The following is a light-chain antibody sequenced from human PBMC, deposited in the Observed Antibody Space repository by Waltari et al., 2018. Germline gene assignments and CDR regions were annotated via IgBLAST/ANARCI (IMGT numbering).Light chain of an antibody. V-gene: IGKV1-5*03. CDR2: QAS. CDR1: QSISNW. J-gene: IGKJ2*01. CDR3: QQYSTSTYT. Sequence: DIQVTQSPSTLSASLGDRVTITCRASQSISNWLAWYQQKPGKAPKILIHQASILESGVPSRFSGSGSGTDFTLTIGSLQPDDFAAYYCQQYSTSTYTFGQGTKLEIK.